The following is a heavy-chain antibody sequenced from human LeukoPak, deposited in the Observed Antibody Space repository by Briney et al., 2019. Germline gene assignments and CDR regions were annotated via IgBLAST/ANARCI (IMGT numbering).Heavy chain of an antibody. CDR1: GYTFIDYY. J-gene: IGHJ5*02. CDR2: INPNSGGS. Sequence: GASVRVSYKASGYTFIDYYMHWVRQAPGQGGEWMGWINPNSGGSKSAQKLQGRGTMNRDTDINTAYMELNGRRDEETDVYLCVRVAGGYFGSGQIVPWGQGTLVTVSS. D-gene: IGHD3-10*01. V-gene: IGHV1-2*02. CDR3: VRVAGGYFGSGQIVP.